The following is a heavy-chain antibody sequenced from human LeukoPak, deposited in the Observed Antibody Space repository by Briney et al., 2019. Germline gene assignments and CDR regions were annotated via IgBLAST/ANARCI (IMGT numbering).Heavy chain of an antibody. CDR3: AGQWLVSDY. V-gene: IGHV3-48*03. Sequence: PGGSLRLSCAASGCTFSSYEMNWVRQAPGKGLEWVSYISSSGSTIYYADSVKGRFTISRDNAKNSLYLQMNSLRAEDTAVYYCAGQWLVSDYWGQGTLVTVSS. D-gene: IGHD6-19*01. CDR1: GCTFSSYE. CDR2: ISSSGSTI. J-gene: IGHJ4*02.